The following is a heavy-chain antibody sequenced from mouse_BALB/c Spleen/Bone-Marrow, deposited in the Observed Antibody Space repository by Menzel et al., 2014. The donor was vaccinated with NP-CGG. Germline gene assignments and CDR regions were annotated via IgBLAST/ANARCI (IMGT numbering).Heavy chain of an antibody. CDR1: GFASSRYD. CDR2: ITNGGDNT. CDR3: VRHKNYYAMDY. Sequence: EVMLVESGGGLVKPGGSLKLSCAASGFASSRYDMSWVRPTPEKRLEWVAYITNGGDNTYYPDTVKGRFTISRDNAKNTLYLQMSSLKSEDTAMYYCVRHKNYYAMDYWGQGTSVTVSS. J-gene: IGHJ4*01. V-gene: IGHV5-12-1*01.